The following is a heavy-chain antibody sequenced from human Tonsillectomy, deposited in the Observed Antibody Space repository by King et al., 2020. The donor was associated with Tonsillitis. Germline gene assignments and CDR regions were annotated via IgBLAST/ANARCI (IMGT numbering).Heavy chain of an antibody. D-gene: IGHD3-10*01. CDR2: INHSGST. J-gene: IGHJ5*02. V-gene: IGHV4-34*01. Sequence: VQLQQWGAGLLKPSETLSLTCAVYGGSFSGYYWSWIRQPPGKGLEWIGEINHSGSTNYNPSLKSRVTISVDTSKNQFSLKLSSVTAADTAVYYCARGKHYYGPGQRRGYNWFDPWGQGTLVTVSS. CDR3: ARGKHYYGPGQRRGYNWFDP. CDR1: GGSFSGYY.